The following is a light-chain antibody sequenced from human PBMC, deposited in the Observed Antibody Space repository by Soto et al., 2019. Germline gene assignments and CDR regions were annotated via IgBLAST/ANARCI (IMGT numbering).Light chain of an antibody. J-gene: IGLJ1*01. CDR3: SAYTSSSTHV. CDR1: SSDVGGYNY. Sequence: QSALTQPASVSGSPGQSITISCTGTSSDVGGYNYVSWYQQHPGKAPKLMIYDVSHRPSGVSNRFSGSKSGNTASLTISGLQADDEADYCCSAYTSSSTHVSGTGTKVTVL. CDR2: DVS. V-gene: IGLV2-14*01.